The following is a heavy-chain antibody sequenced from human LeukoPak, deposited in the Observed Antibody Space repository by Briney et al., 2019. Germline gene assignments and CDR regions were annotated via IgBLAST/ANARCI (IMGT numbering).Heavy chain of an antibody. D-gene: IGHD2-2*01. CDR1: RFTFSSYS. CDR3: AKKIVVVASGGFDP. CDR2: ISGGGEST. V-gene: IGHV3-23*01. Sequence: GGSLRLSCAASRFTFSSYSMSWVRQAPGKGLEWVSVISGGGESTYYADSVKGRFTISRDNSKSTLYLQMNSLRAEDTAVYYCAKKIVVVASGGFDPWGQGTLVTVSS. J-gene: IGHJ5*02.